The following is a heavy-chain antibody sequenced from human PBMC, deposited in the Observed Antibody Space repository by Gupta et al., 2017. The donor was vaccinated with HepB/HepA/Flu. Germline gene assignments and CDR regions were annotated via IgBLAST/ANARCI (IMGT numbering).Heavy chain of an antibody. CDR3: GGYNWNFPIY. D-gene: IGHD1-7*01. CDR2: ISYDGSDK. CDR1: GFTFSTYG. Sequence: QVQLVESGGGVVEPGRSLRVSCAASGFTFSTYGMHWVRQAPGKGLEWVAVISYDGSDKNYVDSVKGRFTISRDNSDNTLHLQMSSLRSEDTAVYYCGGYNWNFPIYWGQGTLVTVSS. J-gene: IGHJ4*02. V-gene: IGHV3-30*03.